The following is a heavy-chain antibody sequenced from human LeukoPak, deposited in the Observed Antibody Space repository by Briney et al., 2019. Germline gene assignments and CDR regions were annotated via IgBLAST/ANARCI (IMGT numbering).Heavy chain of an antibody. CDR1: GFTFSSYG. CDR3: AKDPVVGPYYYYMDV. Sequence: GRSLRLSCAASGFTFSSYGMHWVRQAPGKGLEWVAFIRYDGSNKYYADSVKGRFTISRDNSKNTLYLQMNSLRAEDTAVYYCAKDPVVGPYYYYMDVWGKGTTVTVSS. CDR2: IRYDGSNK. V-gene: IGHV3-30*02. J-gene: IGHJ6*03. D-gene: IGHD2-2*01.